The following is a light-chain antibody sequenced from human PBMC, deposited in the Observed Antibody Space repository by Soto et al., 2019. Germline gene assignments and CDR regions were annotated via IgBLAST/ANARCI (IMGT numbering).Light chain of an antibody. CDR3: QQSYSTPQT. CDR1: QDVKNY. V-gene: IGKV1-39*01. CDR2: AAS. J-gene: IGKJ1*01. Sequence: DIQMTQSPSSLSASVGDRFTITCQASQDVKNYLNWYQQKPGKAPKLLIYAASSLQSGVPSRFSGSGSGTDFTLTISSLQPEDFATYYCQQSYSTPQTFGQGTKVDIK.